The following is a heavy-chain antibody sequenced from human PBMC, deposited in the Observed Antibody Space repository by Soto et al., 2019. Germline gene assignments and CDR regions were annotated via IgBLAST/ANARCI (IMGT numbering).Heavy chain of an antibody. V-gene: IGHV1-69*02. CDR1: GGTFSSYT. CDR3: SVFERRYCSGGSCHTDACDI. Sequence: SVKVSCKASGGTFSSYTISWVRQAPGQGLEWMGRIIPILGMANYAQKFQGRVTITADKSTSTAYMELSSLRSEDTAVYYCSVFERRYCSGGSCHTDACDIWGQGTMVTVSS. D-gene: IGHD2-15*01. J-gene: IGHJ3*02. CDR2: IIPILGMA.